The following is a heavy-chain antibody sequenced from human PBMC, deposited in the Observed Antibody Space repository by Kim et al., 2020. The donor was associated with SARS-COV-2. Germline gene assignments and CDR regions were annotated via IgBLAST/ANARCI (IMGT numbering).Heavy chain of an antibody. J-gene: IGHJ4*02. D-gene: IGHD3-10*01. CDR3: VKGATGDHFDY. Sequence: NETYADSVKGRFTISRDNSKNTLHLQMNSLRAEDTAVYYCVKGATGDHFDYWGQGTLVTVSS. CDR2: NE. V-gene: IGHV3-33*06.